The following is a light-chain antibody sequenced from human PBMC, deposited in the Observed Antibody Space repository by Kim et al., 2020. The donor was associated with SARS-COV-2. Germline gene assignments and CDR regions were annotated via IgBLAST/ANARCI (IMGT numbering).Light chain of an antibody. CDR2: EVT. CDR3: SSYTGAGTAV. Sequence: GQSITIACTGTSRDIGGYNFVSWYQQRPGKAPQLMIHEVTNRPSGVSNRFSGSKSGKTASLTISGLQAEDDGDYHCSSYTGAGTAVFGGGTKLTVL. V-gene: IGLV2-14*01. CDR1: SRDIGGYNF. J-gene: IGLJ2*01.